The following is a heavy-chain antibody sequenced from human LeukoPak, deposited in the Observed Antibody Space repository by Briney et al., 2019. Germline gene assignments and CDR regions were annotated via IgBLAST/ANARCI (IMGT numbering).Heavy chain of an antibody. CDR3: ARRLQSGSYYSHDY. Sequence: ASVKASCKASGYTFTGYYMHWVRQAPEQGLEWMGWINPNSGGTNYAQRFQGRVTMTRDTSISTAYMELSRLRSDDTAVYYCARRLQSGSYYSHDYWGQGTLVTVSS. D-gene: IGHD1-26*01. CDR1: GYTFTGYY. V-gene: IGHV1-2*02. J-gene: IGHJ4*02. CDR2: INPNSGGT.